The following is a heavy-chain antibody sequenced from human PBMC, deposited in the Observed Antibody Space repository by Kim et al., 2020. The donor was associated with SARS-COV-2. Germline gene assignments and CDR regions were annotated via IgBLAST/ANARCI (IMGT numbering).Heavy chain of an antibody. CDR3: ARDVSGSYFVPDAFDI. J-gene: IGHJ3*02. D-gene: IGHD1-26*01. Sequence: SGKGRFTISRDNAKNSLYLQMNSLRAEDTAVYYCARDVSGSYFVPDAFDIWGQGTMVTVSS. V-gene: IGHV3-48*03.